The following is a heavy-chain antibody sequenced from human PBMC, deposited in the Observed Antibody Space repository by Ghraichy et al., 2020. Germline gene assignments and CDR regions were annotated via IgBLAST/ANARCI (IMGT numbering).Heavy chain of an antibody. Sequence: LSLTCAASGLTFSGYWMHWVRHAPGKGLMWVSRINSDGSTTTYADSVKGRFTISRDNAKNTLYLQMNSLRAEDTAVYYCARGANGWQPTYFDYWGQGTLVTVSS. J-gene: IGHJ4*02. V-gene: IGHV3-74*01. D-gene: IGHD4-23*01. CDR3: ARGANGWQPTYFDY. CDR2: INSDGSTT. CDR1: GLTFSGYW.